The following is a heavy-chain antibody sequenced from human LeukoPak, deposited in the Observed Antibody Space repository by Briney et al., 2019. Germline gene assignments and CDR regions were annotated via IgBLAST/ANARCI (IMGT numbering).Heavy chain of an antibody. CDR3: AKNYYGSGSYYNAGASDI. CDR1: GFTFSSYW. Sequence: GGSLRLSCAASGFTFSSYWMHWVRQAPGKGLVWVSRINTDGSSTSYADSVKGRFTISRDNAKNTLYLQMNSLRAEDTAVYYCAKNYYGSGSYYNAGASDIWGQGTMVTVSS. J-gene: IGHJ3*02. D-gene: IGHD3-10*01. CDR2: INTDGSST. V-gene: IGHV3-74*01.